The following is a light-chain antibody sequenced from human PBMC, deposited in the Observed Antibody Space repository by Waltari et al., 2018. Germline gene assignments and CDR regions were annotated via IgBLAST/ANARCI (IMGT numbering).Light chain of an antibody. CDR3: QQSYSTPGK. CDR2: AAS. Sequence: DIQMTQSPSSLSASVGDRVTITCRASQSISSYLNWYQQKPGKAPKLLIYAASSLQSGVPSRFSGSGSGTDFTLTISSMQPEDFATYYGQQSYSTPGKFDQGTKVEIK. CDR1: QSISSY. V-gene: IGKV1-39*01. J-gene: IGKJ1*01.